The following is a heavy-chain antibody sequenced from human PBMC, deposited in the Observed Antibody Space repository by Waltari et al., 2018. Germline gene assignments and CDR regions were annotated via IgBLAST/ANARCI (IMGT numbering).Heavy chain of an antibody. D-gene: IGHD1-1*01. CDR1: GVNFTFFG. J-gene: IGHJ4*02. Sequence: QVHLVESGGGVVQPGGSLRLSCSAPGVNFTFFGMHWVRQAPGKGLEWVSFISYDGSNENYADSVKGRFTMSRDNSKKMLYVQMNNLRAEDSAVYYCVKGNEIDYWGQGTLVTVSS. V-gene: IGHV3-30*02. CDR3: VKGNEIDY. CDR2: ISYDGSNE.